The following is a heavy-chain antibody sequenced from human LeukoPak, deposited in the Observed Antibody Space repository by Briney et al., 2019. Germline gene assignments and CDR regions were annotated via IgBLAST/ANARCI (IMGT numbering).Heavy chain of an antibody. CDR2: INPSGGSA. J-gene: IGHJ4*02. CDR1: GYTFTRYY. Sequence: ASVKVSCKASGYTFTRYYMHWVRQAPGQGLEWMRIINPSGGSARYAQKFQGRVTITRDMSTSTAYMELSSLRSEDTAVYYCAAPSRIQLDYWGQGTLVTVSS. CDR3: AAPSRIQLDY. V-gene: IGHV1-46*01. D-gene: IGHD5-18*01.